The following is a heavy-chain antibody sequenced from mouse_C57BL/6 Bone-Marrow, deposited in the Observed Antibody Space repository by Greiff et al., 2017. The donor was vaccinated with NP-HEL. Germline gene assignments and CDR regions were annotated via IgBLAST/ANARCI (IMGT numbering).Heavy chain of an antibody. CDR2: IYPRDGST. CDR3: AMLTTVGFYAMDY. CDR1: GYTFTSYD. D-gene: IGHD1-1*01. Sequence: QVQLQQSGPELVKPGASVKLSCKASGYTFTSYDINWVKQRPGQGLEWIGWIYPRDGSTKYNEKFKGKATLTVDTSSSTAYMELRSLTSEDSAVYFCAMLTTVGFYAMDYWGQGTSVTVAS. V-gene: IGHV1-85*01. J-gene: IGHJ4*01.